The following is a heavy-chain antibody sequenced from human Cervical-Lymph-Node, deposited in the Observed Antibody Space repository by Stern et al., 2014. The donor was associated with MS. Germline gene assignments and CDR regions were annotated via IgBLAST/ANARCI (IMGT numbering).Heavy chain of an antibody. CDR1: GFTFRNYW. CDR3: TKDTYGPEDY. CDR2: INRDGTTI. J-gene: IGHJ4*02. Sequence: EVQLVESGGGLVQPGGPLRLSCGAYGFTFRNYWMPWVRQGPGKGPAGVARINRDGTTITHADSVKGRFTISRDNAKNTLYLQMNSLRVEDTAVYYCTKDTYGPEDYWGQGTSVTVSS. D-gene: IGHD3-10*01. V-gene: IGHV3-74*03.